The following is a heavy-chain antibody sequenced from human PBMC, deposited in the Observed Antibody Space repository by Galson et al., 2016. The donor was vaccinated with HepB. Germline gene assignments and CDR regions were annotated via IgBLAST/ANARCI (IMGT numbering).Heavy chain of an antibody. CDR1: GFTFDTYA. Sequence: SLRLSCAASGFTFDTYAMTWVRQAPGKGLEWVSSISTGSTYKYYADSVKGRFTISRDNAKNSLYLQMNSLRAEDTAAYYCARVGQLERLDSFDIWGQGTMVTVSS. D-gene: IGHD1-1*01. V-gene: IGHV3-21*01. CDR3: ARVGQLERLDSFDI. CDR2: ISTGSTYK. J-gene: IGHJ3*02.